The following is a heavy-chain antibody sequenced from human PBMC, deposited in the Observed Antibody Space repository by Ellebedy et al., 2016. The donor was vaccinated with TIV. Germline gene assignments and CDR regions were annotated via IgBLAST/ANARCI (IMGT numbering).Heavy chain of an antibody. D-gene: IGHD4-11*01. J-gene: IGHJ4*02. CDR3: AKGLAYSDYVFDY. V-gene: IGHV3-21*04. Sequence: GESLKISCAASGFTFSSYAVNWVRQAPGKGLEWVSSISSSSSYIYYADSVKGRFTISRDNAKNSLYLQMNSLRADDTAVYYCAKGLAYSDYVFDYWGQGTLVTVSS. CDR2: ISSSSSYI. CDR1: GFTFSSYA.